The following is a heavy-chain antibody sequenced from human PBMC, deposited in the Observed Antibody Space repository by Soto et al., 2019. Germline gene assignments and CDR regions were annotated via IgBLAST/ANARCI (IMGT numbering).Heavy chain of an antibody. D-gene: IGHD3-10*01. CDR3: VKRDRSWRYWFDP. CDR2: IYYSGST. V-gene: IGHV4-59*01. J-gene: IGHJ5*02. Sequence: KGMEWIGYIYYSGSTDYNPSLKSRVTISVDTSRNQFSLKLNSVTAADTAVYYCVKRDRSWRYWFDPWGHGIPVTV.